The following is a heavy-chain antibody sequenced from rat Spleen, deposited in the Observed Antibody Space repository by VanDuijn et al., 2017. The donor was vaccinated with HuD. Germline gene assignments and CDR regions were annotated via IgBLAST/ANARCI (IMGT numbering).Heavy chain of an antibody. J-gene: IGHJ2*01. CDR1: GFTFSDYY. Sequence: EVQLVESDGGLVQPGRSLKLSCAASGFTFSDYYMAWVRQAPTKGLEWVATISYDGSSTYYRDSVKGRFTISRDNAKSTLYLQMDSLRSEDTATYYCARLMTPYSSYIYGYWGQGVMVTVSS. CDR3: ARLMTPYSSYIYGY. D-gene: IGHD1-2*01. CDR2: ISYDGSST. V-gene: IGHV5-29*01.